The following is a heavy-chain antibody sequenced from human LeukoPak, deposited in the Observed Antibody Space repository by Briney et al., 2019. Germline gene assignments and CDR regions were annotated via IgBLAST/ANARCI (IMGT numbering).Heavy chain of an antibody. J-gene: IGHJ5*02. V-gene: IGHV4-59*01. CDR3: ARGDRIAAAGLGWFDP. D-gene: IGHD6-13*01. CDR2: IYDTWTT. CDR1: GGSISTYY. Sequence: SETLSLTCTVSGGSISTYYWSWIRQPPGKGLEWIGYIYDTWTTIYNPSLMSRAAITVDTSKNQFSLKVNSVTAADTAVYYCARGDRIAAAGLGWFDPWGQGTLVTVSS.